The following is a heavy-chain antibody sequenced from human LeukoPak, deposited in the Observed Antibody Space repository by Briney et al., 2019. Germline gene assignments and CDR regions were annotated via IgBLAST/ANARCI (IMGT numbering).Heavy chain of an antibody. V-gene: IGHV1-8*03. Sequence: ASVKVSCKASGYSFASYDINWVLQATGQGLECMGWMNTNSDHTRYAQKFQGRVTITMSTSISTAYMELSSLTSEDTDVYYCARGPYTHYHSSGGYYYLFDPWGQGTLVTVSS. CDR1: GYSFASYD. CDR3: ARGPYTHYHSSGGYYYLFDP. D-gene: IGHD3-22*01. J-gene: IGHJ5*02. CDR2: MNTNSDHT.